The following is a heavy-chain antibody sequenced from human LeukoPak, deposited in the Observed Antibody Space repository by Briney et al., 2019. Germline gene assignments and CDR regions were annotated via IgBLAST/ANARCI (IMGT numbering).Heavy chain of an antibody. CDR3: ARDDVVGATKADY. CDR1: GFTFSSYA. Sequence: GGSLRLSCAASGFTFSSYAMNWVRQAPGKGLEWVSDISGSGGSTYYADSVKGRFTISRDNAKNSLYLQMNSLRAEDTAVYYCARDDVVGATKADYWGQGTLVTVSS. J-gene: IGHJ4*02. D-gene: IGHD1-26*01. V-gene: IGHV3-23*01. CDR2: ISGSGGST.